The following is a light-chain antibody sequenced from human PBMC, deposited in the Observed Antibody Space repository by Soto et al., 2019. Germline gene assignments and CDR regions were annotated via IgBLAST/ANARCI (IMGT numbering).Light chain of an antibody. J-gene: IGLJ2*01. CDR3: CSYAGSIPVV. CDR2: EGS. Sequence: QSALTQPPSASGSPGQSVTISCTGTSSDVGGYDYVSWYQQHPGKAPKLMIYEGSKRPSGVSNRFSGSKSGNTASLTISGLQAEDEADYYCCSYAGSIPVVFGGGTKLTVL. V-gene: IGLV2-23*01. CDR1: SSDVGGYDY.